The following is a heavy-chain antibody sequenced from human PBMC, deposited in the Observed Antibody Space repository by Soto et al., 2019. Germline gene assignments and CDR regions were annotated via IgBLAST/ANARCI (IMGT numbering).Heavy chain of an antibody. D-gene: IGHD1-1*01. Sequence: GSLRLSCAASGFTFSSYSMNWVRQAPGKGLEWVSSISSSSSYIYYADSVKGRFTISRDNAKNSLYLQMNSLRAEDTAVYYCASPVQLEPNGMDVWGQGTTVTVSS. V-gene: IGHV3-21*01. CDR1: GFTFSSYS. J-gene: IGHJ6*02. CDR2: ISSSSSYI. CDR3: ASPVQLEPNGMDV.